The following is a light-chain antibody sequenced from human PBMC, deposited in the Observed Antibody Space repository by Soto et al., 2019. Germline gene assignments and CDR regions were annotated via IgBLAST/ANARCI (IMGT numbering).Light chain of an antibody. J-gene: IGLJ1*01. CDR3: LLAFRGARV. Sequence: QAVLTQEPSLTVSPGGTVTLTCGSSTGAVTSGHYPYWFQQKPGQAPRTLIYDTSNKHSWTPARFSGSLLGGKAALTLSGAQPEDEADYYCLLAFRGARVFGTGTKVTVL. CDR2: DTS. V-gene: IGLV7-46*01. CDR1: TGAVTSGHY.